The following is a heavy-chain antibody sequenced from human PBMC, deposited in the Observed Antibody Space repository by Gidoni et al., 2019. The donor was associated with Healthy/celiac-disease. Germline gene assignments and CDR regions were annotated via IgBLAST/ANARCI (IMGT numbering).Heavy chain of an antibody. V-gene: IGHV4-59*01. CDR3: ARYYYDSSGLYYFDY. CDR1: GGSISSYY. Sequence: QVQLQESGPGLAKPSETLSLTCTVSGGSISSYYWSWIWQPPGKGLEWIGYIYYSGSTNYNPSLKSRVTISVDTPKNQFSLKLSSVTAADTAVYYCARYYYDSSGLYYFDYWGQGTLVTVSS. J-gene: IGHJ4*02. CDR2: IYYSGST. D-gene: IGHD3-22*01.